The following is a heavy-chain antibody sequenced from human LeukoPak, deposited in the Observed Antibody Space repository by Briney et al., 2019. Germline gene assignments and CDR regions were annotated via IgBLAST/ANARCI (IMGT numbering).Heavy chain of an antibody. V-gene: IGHV4-4*02. J-gene: IGHJ2*01. D-gene: IGHD3-9*01. CDR1: GGXISSSNW. CDR2: IYHSGST. Sequence: SETLSLTCAVSGGXISSSNWWSWVRQPPGKGLEWIGDIYHSGSTNYNPSLKSRVTISVDKSKNQFSLKLSSVTAADTAVYYCARGNDILTDWYFDLWGRGTLVTVSS. CDR3: ARGNDILTDWYFDL.